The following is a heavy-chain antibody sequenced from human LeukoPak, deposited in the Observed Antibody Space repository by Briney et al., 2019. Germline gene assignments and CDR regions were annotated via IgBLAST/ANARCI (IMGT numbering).Heavy chain of an antibody. V-gene: IGHV1-2*06. J-gene: IGHJ4*02. CDR3: ARAAGGITFGGVIVTLWYFDY. CDR2: INPNSGGT. Sequence: GASVKVSCMASGYTFTGYYMHWVRQAPGQGLEWMGRINPNSGGTNYAQKFQGRVTMTRDTSISTAYMELSRLRSDDTAVYYCARAAGGITFGGVIVTLWYFDYWGQGTLVTVSS. CDR1: GYTFTGYY. D-gene: IGHD3-16*02.